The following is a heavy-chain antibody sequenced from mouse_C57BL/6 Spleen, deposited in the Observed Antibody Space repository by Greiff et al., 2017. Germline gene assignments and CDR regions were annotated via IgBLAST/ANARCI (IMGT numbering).Heavy chain of an antibody. CDR2: IDPSNSYT. J-gene: IGHJ2*01. CDR1: GYTFTSYW. Sequence: QVQLQQPGAELVRPGTSVKLSCKASGYTFTSYWKHWVKQRPGQGLEWIGVIDPSNSYTNYNQKFKGKATLTVDTSSSTAYMQLSSLTSEDSAVYYCARSGSWYFDYWGQGTTLTVSS. V-gene: IGHV1-59*01. CDR3: ARSGSWYFDY.